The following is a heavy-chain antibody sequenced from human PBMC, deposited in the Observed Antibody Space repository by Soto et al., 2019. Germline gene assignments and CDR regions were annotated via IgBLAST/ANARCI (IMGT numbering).Heavy chain of an antibody. CDR1: GGSFSGYY. CDR3: ARWQQLATRFCWFDP. J-gene: IGHJ5*02. V-gene: IGHV4-34*01. D-gene: IGHD6-13*01. Sequence: SETLSLTCAVYGGSFSGYYWSWIRQPPGKGLEWIGEINHSGSTNYNPSLKSRVTISVDTSKNHFSLKLSSVTAADTAVYYCARWQQLATRFCWFDPWGQGTLVTVSS. CDR2: INHSGST.